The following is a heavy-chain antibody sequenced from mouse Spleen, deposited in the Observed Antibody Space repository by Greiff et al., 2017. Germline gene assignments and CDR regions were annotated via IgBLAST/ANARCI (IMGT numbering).Heavy chain of an antibody. V-gene: IGHV5-9-1*02. D-gene: IGHD1-1*01. J-gene: IGHJ1*03. CDR1: GFTFSSYA. CDR3: TRPLSESHWYFDV. CDR2: ISSGGDYI. Sequence: DVMLVESGEGLVKPGGSLKLSCAASGFTFSSYAMSWVRQTPEKRLEWVAYISSGGDYIYYADTVKGRFTISRDNARNTLYLQMSSLKSEDTAMYYCTRPLSESHWYFDVWGTGTTVTVSS.